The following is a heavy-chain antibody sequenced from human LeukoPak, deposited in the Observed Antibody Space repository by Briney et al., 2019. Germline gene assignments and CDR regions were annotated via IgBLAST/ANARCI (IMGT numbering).Heavy chain of an antibody. Sequence: PSETLSLTCAVSGGSISSSNWWSWVRQPPGKGLEWIGEIYHSGSTNYNPSLKSRVTISVDKSKNQFSLKLSSVTAADTAVYYCARLLTTYYYGSGSYPNDYWGQGTLVTVSS. D-gene: IGHD3-10*01. CDR2: IYHSGST. CDR3: ARLLTTYYYGSGSYPNDY. V-gene: IGHV4-4*02. J-gene: IGHJ4*02. CDR1: GGSISSSNW.